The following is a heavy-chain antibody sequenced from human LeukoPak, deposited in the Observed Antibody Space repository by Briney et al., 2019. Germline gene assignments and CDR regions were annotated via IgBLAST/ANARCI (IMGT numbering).Heavy chain of an antibody. Sequence: KPSETLSLTCPVSGVSISSYYWSWIRPPPGKGLEWIGYIYYSGSTNYNPSLKSRVTISVDTSKNQFSLKLSSVTAADTAVYYCARYASFRGYSSETNWFDPWGQGTLVTVSS. J-gene: IGHJ5*02. CDR1: GVSISSYY. CDR3: ARYASFRGYSSETNWFDP. CDR2: IYYSGST. D-gene: IGHD5-18*01. V-gene: IGHV4-59*01.